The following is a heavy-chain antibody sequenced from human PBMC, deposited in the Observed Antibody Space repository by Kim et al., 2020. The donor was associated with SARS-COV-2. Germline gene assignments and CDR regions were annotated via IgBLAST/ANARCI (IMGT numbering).Heavy chain of an antibody. CDR2: ISDGGSRT. CDR1: GFTFSSYW. D-gene: IGHD6-13*01. Sequence: GASLRLSCAASGFTFSSYWMHWVRQAPGKGLVWVSRISDGGSRTNYADSVKGRFTVSRDNSKNMLYLEMTSLRAEVTALYYCVKRGYSSTSSFDYWGQGT. CDR3: VKRGYSSTSSFDY. V-gene: IGHV3-74*01. J-gene: IGHJ4*02.